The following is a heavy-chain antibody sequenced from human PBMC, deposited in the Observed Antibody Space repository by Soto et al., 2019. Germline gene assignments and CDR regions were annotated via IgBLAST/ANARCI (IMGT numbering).Heavy chain of an antibody. CDR2: IYYSGST. D-gene: IGHD4-17*01. CDR1: GGSVSSGSYY. V-gene: IGHV4-61*01. CDR3: ASLGGDHYYYYHVAV. Sequence: SETLSLTCTVSGGSVSSGSYYWSWIRQPPGKGLEWIGYIYYSGSTNYNPSLKSRVTISVDTSKNQFSLKLSSVTAADTAVYYCASLGGDHYYYYHVAVWGQGTTVTVSS. J-gene: IGHJ6*02.